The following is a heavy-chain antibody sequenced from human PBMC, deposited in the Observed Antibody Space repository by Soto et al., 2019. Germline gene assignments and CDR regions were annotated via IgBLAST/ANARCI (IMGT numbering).Heavy chain of an antibody. CDR2: IIPISGTA. CDR3: ARDIVVVPAGVHYYYGMDV. Sequence: QVQLVQSGAEVKKPGSSVKVSCKASGGTFSSYAISWVRQAPGQGLEWMGGIIPISGTANYAQKFQGRVTITADESTSTAYMELSSLRSEDTAVYYCARDIVVVPAGVHYYYGMDVWGQGTTVTVSS. V-gene: IGHV1-69*01. D-gene: IGHD2-2*01. CDR1: GGTFSSYA. J-gene: IGHJ6*02.